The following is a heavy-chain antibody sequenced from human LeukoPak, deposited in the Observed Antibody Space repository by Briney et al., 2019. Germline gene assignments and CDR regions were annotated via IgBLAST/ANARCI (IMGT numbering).Heavy chain of an antibody. J-gene: IGHJ4*02. D-gene: IGHD1-26*01. Sequence: GGSLRLSCAASGFTVSSNYMSWVRQAPGKGLEWVSVIYSGGSTYYADSVKGRFTISRDNSKNTLYLQMNSLRAEDTAVYYCANRHQQIVLPDYWGQGTLVTVSS. CDR1: GFTVSSNY. CDR2: IYSGGST. V-gene: IGHV3-66*01. CDR3: ANRHQQIVLPDY.